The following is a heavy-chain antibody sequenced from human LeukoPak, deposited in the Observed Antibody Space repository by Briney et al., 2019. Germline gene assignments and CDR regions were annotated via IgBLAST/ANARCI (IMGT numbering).Heavy chain of an antibody. V-gene: IGHV4-38-2*01. CDR2: IYHSGCT. J-gene: IGHJ4*02. D-gene: IGHD3-10*01. Sequence: SETLSLTCAVSGYSISSGYYWGWIRQPPGKGLEWIGSIYHSGCTYYNPSLKSRVTISVDTSKNQFSLKLSSVTAADTAVYYCARASITMVRGVINPMMTLCGAIDYWGQGTLVTVSS. CDR3: ARASITMVRGVINPMMTLCGAIDY. CDR1: GYSISSGYY.